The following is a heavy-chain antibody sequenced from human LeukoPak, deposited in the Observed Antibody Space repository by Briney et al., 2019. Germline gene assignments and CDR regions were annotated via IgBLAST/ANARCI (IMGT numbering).Heavy chain of an antibody. CDR2: IYHSGTA. V-gene: IGHV4-4*02. Sequence: SETLSLTCAVSGGSISSSNWWSWVRQPPGRGLEWIGEIYHSGTANYNPSLKSRVTISVDKSENQLSLKLSSVTAADTAVYYCATAVPFQLVHWGQGTLVTVST. J-gene: IGHJ4*02. CDR1: GGSISSSNW. CDR3: ATAVPFQLVH. D-gene: IGHD6-13*01.